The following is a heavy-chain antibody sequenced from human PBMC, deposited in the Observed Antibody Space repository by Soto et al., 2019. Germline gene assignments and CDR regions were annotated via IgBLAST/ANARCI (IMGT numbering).Heavy chain of an antibody. CDR3: ARVGGINWFDP. D-gene: IGHD1-20*01. CDR2: IYYSGST. Sequence: QVQLQESGPGLVKPSQTLSLTCTVSGGSISSGGYYWSWIRQHPGKGLEWIGYIYYSGSTYYNPSLKRRVTISVDTSKKQCSLELSSVTAADTAVYYCARVGGINWFDPWGQGTLVTVSS. CDR1: GGSISSGGYY. J-gene: IGHJ5*02. V-gene: IGHV4-31*03.